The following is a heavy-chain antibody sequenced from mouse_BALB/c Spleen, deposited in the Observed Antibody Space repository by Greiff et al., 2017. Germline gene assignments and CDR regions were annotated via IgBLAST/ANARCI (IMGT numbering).Heavy chain of an antibody. CDR1: GYAFSSSW. CDR3: AGYDYNAMDY. J-gene: IGHJ4*01. V-gene: IGHV1-82*01. CDR2: IYPGDGDT. Sequence: VQLQQSGPELAKPGASVKISCKASGYAFSSSWMNWVKQRPGQGLEWIGRIYPGDGDTNYNGKFKGKATLTADKSSSTAYMQLSSLTSVDSAVYFCAGYDYNAMDYWGQGTSVTVSS.